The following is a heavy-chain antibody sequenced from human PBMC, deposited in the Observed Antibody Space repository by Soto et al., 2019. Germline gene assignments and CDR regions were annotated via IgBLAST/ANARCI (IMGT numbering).Heavy chain of an antibody. V-gene: IGHV4-4*02. CDR3: AGAGGGEDY. D-gene: IGHD3-16*01. CDR1: GGSISSSHW. CDR2: IYHSGST. Sequence: QVQLQESGPGLVKPSGTLSLSCAVSGGSISSSHWWTWVRQPPGKGLEWIGEIYHSGSTNYNPSLRSGGTLSEDPSRTQFSLNLSSVAAADPAVYYCAGAGGGEDYWGQGILVTVSS. J-gene: IGHJ4*02.